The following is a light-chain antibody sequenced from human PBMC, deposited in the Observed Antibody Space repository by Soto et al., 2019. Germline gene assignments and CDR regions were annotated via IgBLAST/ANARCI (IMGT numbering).Light chain of an antibody. CDR3: QSYDCSLSGRV. CDR1: SSNIGAGYD. Sequence: QSVLTQPPSVSGAPGQRVTISCTGSSSNIGAGYDVHWYQQLPGTAPKLLIYGNSNRPSGVPDRLSGSKSGTSASLAITGLQAEDEADYYCQSYDCSLSGRVFGGGTKLTVL. J-gene: IGLJ3*02. CDR2: GNS. V-gene: IGLV1-40*01.